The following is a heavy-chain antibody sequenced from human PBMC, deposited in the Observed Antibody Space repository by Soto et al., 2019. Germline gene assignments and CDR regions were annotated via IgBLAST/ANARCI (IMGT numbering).Heavy chain of an antibody. D-gene: IGHD4-17*01. CDR1: GFTFNTYA. CDR2: ISASYST. V-gene: IGHV3-23*01. CDR3: AHPRGYGVFDAYDI. Sequence: EGQLLESGGGLVQPGGSLRVSCAASGFTFNTYAMSWVRQAPGKGLEWVSAISASYSTYYADSVKGRFTISRDNSMNALYLQMNSLRIEDTAAYYCAHPRGYGVFDAYDIWGQGTMVTVSS. J-gene: IGHJ3*02.